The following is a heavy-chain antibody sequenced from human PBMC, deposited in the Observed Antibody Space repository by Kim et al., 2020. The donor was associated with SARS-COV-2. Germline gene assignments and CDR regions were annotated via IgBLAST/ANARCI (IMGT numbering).Heavy chain of an antibody. Sequence: ASVKVSCKASGYTFTSYYMHWVRQAPGQGLEWMGIINPSGGSTSYAQKFQGRVTMTRDTSTSTVYMELSSLRSEDTAVYYCARDQDKRVTIFGVLQVWGYYYGVDVWGPETPVTVSS. V-gene: IGHV1-46*01. CDR1: GYTFTSYY. CDR3: ARDQDKRVTIFGVLQVWGYYYGVDV. J-gene: IGHJ6*02. CDR2: INPSGGST. D-gene: IGHD3-3*01.